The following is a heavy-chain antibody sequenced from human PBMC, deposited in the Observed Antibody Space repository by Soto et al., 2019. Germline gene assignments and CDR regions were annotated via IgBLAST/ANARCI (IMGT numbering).Heavy chain of an antibody. CDR2: INGDATST. D-gene: IGHD6-13*01. CDR1: GFTLNNYW. Sequence: QLVESGGGLVQPGGSLRLSCAASGFTLNNYWMHWVRQAPGMGLVWVSRINGDATSTSYADSVKGRFTTSRDNARNTLYLQMNSLRAEDTALYYCARGDIAAETFFHSYGMDLWGQGTTVTVS. J-gene: IGHJ6*02. CDR3: ARGDIAAETFFHSYGMDL. V-gene: IGHV3-74*01.